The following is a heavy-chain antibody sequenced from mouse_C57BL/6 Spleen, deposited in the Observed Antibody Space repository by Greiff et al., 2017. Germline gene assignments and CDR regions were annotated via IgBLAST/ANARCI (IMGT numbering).Heavy chain of an antibody. CDR3: ARVDDGYFLSY. V-gene: IGHV1-18*01. J-gene: IGHJ3*01. Sequence: VQLKESGPELVKPGASVKIPCKASGYTFTDYNMDWVKQSHGKSLEWIGDINPNNGGTIYNQKFKGKATLTVDKSSSTAYMELRSLTSEDTAVXYCARVDDGYFLSYWGQGTLVTVSA. CDR1: GYTFTDYN. D-gene: IGHD2-3*01. CDR2: INPNNGGT.